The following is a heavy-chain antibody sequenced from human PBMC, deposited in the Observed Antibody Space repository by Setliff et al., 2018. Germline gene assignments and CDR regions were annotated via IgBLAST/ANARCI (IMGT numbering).Heavy chain of an antibody. Sequence: ASVKVSCKASGYTFTTYAMGWMRQAPGQRLEWMGWINTKTGNPSYAQGFTGRFVFSLDTSVSTAYLQISSLKPEDTAVYYCARASRFGTVKWRGDYYMDVWGNGTTVTVSS. V-gene: IGHV7-4-1*02. J-gene: IGHJ6*03. CDR2: INTKTGNP. D-gene: IGHD3-10*01. CDR3: ARASRFGTVKWRGDYYMDV. CDR1: GYTFTTYA.